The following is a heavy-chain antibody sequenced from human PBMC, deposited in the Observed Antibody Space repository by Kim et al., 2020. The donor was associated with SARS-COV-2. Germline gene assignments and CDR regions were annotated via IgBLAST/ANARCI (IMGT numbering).Heavy chain of an antibody. J-gene: IGHJ6*03. CDR1: GGSFSGYY. D-gene: IGHD6-13*01. V-gene: IGHV4-34*01. CDR2: INHSGST. CDR3: ARGRLGNSSSWLYMDV. Sequence: SETLSLTCAVYGGSFSGYYWSWIRQPPGKGLEWIGEINHSGSTNYNPSLKSRVTISVDTSKNQFSLKLSSVTAADTAVYYCARGRLGNSSSWLYMDVWGKGTTVTVSS.